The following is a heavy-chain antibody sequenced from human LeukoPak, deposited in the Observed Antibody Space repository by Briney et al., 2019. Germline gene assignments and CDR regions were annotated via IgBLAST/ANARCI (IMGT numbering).Heavy chain of an antibody. J-gene: IGHJ3*02. Sequence: SETLSLICTVSGGSISSYYWSWIRQPPGKGLEWIGYIYTSGSTNYNPSLKSRVTISVDTSKNQFSLKLSSVTAADTAVYYCARYSSGPFDIWGQGTMVTVSS. D-gene: IGHD6-19*01. CDR2: IYTSGST. CDR3: ARYSSGPFDI. CDR1: GGSISSYY. V-gene: IGHV4-4*09.